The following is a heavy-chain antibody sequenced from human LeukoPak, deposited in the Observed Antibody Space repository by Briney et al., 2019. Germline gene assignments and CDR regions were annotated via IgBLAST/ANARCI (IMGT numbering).Heavy chain of an antibody. J-gene: IGHJ4*02. CDR3: AREVYSGYGCFDY. Sequence: ASVTVSCKASGYTFTSYDINWVRQAPGQGLEWMGWMNPNSGNTGYAQKFQGRVTMTRNTSISTAYMGLSSLRSEDTAVYYCAREVYSGYGCFDYWGQGTLVTVSS. CDR1: GYTFTSYD. D-gene: IGHD5-12*01. V-gene: IGHV1-8*01. CDR2: MNPNSGNT.